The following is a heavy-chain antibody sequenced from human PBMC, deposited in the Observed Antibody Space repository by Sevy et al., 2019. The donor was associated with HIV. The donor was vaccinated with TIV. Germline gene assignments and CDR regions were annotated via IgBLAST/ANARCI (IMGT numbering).Heavy chain of an antibody. V-gene: IGHV3-21*01. D-gene: IGHD6-6*01. J-gene: IGHJ3*01. CDR3: ARGVRTYDAFDL. CDR1: GFTFSDYN. CDR2: IGGLSNYI. Sequence: GGSLRLSCAASGFTFSDYNMNWVRQAPGKGLEWVSYIGGLSNYIYYADSVKGRFSNSRDNAKNSLFLQMNSLRAEDTALYYCARGVRTYDAFDLWGQGTMVTVSS.